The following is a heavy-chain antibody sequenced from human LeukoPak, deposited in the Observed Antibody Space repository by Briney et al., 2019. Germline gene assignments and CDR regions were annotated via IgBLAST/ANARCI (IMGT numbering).Heavy chain of an antibody. V-gene: IGHV4-59*01. CDR2: IYYSGST. D-gene: IGHD6-13*01. Sequence: SETLSLTRTVSGGSISSYYWSWIRQPPGKGLEWIGYIYYSGSTNYNPPLKSRVTISVDTSKNQFSLKLSSVTAADTAVYYCARVGYSPYHFDYWGQGTLVTVSS. J-gene: IGHJ4*02. CDR1: GGSISSYY. CDR3: ARVGYSPYHFDY.